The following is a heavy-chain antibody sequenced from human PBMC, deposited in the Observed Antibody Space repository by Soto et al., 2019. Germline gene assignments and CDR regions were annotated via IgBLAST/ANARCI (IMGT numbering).Heavy chain of an antibody. Sequence: ASVKVSCKASGYTFTSCDINWVRQATGQGLEWMGWMNPNSGNTGYAQKFQGRVTMTRNTSISTAYMELSSLRSEDTAVYYCAIQGHSNYDILTGYYRYLETYYMDVWGKGTTVTVSS. D-gene: IGHD3-9*01. V-gene: IGHV1-8*01. CDR2: MNPNSGNT. CDR3: AIQGHSNYDILTGYYRYLETYYMDV. CDR1: GYTFTSCD. J-gene: IGHJ6*03.